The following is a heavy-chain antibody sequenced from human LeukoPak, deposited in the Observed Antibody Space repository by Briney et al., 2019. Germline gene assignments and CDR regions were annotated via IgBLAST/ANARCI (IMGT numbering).Heavy chain of an antibody. CDR1: GGSISSSSYY. J-gene: IGHJ3*02. D-gene: IGHD3-9*01. CDR2: IYYSGST. V-gene: IGHV4-39*07. Sequence: SETLSLTCTVSGGSISSSSYYWGWIRQPPGKGLEWIGSIYYSGSTYYNPSLKSRVTISVDTSKNQFSLKLSSVTAADTAVYYCARECQGYYDILTVGYAFDIWGQGTMVTVSS. CDR3: ARECQGYYDILTVGYAFDI.